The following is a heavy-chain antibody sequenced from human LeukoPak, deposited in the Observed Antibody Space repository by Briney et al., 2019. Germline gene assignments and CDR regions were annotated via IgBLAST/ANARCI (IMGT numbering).Heavy chain of an antibody. CDR3: ARPDTAPGNGAFDI. Sequence: PSETLSLTCTVSGYSISSGYYWSWIRQPPGKRLEWIGEINHSGSTNYNPSLKSRVTISVDTSKNQFSLKLSSVTAADTAVYYCARPDTAPGNGAFDIWGQGTMVTVSS. D-gene: IGHD5-18*01. J-gene: IGHJ3*02. CDR2: INHSGST. V-gene: IGHV4-38-2*02. CDR1: GYSISSGYY.